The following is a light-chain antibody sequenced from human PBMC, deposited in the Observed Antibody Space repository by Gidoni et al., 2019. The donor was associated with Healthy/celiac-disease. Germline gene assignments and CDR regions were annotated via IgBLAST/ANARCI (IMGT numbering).Light chain of an antibody. CDR1: QSVLYSSNNKNY. J-gene: IGKJ4*01. Sequence: DLVMTQSPDSLAVSLGERATINCKSSQSVLYSSNNKNYLAWYQQKPGQPPKLLIYWASTRESGVPDRFSGSGSGTDFTLTISSLQAEDVAVYYCQQYYSTPPTFXGXTKVEIK. CDR3: QQYYSTPPT. CDR2: WAS. V-gene: IGKV4-1*01.